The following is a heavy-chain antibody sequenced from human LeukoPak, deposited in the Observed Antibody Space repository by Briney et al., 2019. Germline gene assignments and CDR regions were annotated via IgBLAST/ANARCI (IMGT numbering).Heavy chain of an antibody. J-gene: IGHJ4*02. D-gene: IGHD3-3*01. V-gene: IGHV4-61*05. Sequence: SETLSLTCTVSGGSISSSSYYWGWIRQPPGKGLEWIGYIYYSGSTNYNPSLKSRVTISVDTSKNQFSLKLSSVTAADTAVYYCAGGSGYPFDYWGQGTLVTVSS. CDR2: IYYSGST. CDR3: AGGSGYPFDY. CDR1: GGSISSSSYY.